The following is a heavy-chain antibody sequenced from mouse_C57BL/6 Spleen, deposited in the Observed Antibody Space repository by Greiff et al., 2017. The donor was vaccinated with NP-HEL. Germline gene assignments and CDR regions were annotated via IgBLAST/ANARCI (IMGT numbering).Heavy chain of an antibody. CDR1: GYTFTSYW. V-gene: IGHV1-52*01. Sequence: VQLQQPGAELVRPGSSVKLSCKASGYTFTSYWMHWVKPRPIQGLEWIGNIDPSDSETHYNQKFKDKATLTVDKSSSTAYMQLSRLTSEDSAVYYCARAVVGFDYWGQGTTLTVSS. CDR2: IDPSDSET. J-gene: IGHJ2*01. D-gene: IGHD1-1*01. CDR3: ARAVVGFDY.